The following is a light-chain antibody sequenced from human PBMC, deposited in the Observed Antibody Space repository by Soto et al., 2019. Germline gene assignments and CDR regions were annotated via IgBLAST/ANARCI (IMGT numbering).Light chain of an antibody. CDR3: QQYNNWPNT. J-gene: IGKJ2*01. Sequence: EIVMTQSPATLSVSPGERATLSCRASQSVSSNLAWYQQQVGQAPRLLIWGAFNRVTGLPARISGSGSGTEFTLTISSLQSEDFAVYYCQQYNNWPNTFGPGTKLEIK. CDR1: QSVSSN. V-gene: IGKV3-15*01. CDR2: GAF.